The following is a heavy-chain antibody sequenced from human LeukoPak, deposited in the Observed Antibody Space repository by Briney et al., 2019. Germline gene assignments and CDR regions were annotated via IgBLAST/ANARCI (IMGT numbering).Heavy chain of an antibody. CDR1: GGSFSGYN. D-gene: IGHD2-2*01. J-gene: IGHJ6*02. V-gene: IGHV4-34*01. CDR3: ARGPYCSSASCYGQYYYYGMDF. Sequence: PSETLSLTCAVYGGSFSGYNWSWIRQHPGKDLEWLGGINNSGSPNYNLSLKSRVTISADTSKNQFSLKLRSVTAADTAVYYCARGPYCSSASCYGQYYYYGMDFWGQGTTVTVSS. CDR2: INNSGSP.